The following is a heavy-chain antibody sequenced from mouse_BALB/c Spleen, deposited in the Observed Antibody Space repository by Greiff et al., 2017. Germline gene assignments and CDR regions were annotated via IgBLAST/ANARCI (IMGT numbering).Heavy chain of an antibody. J-gene: IGHJ2*01. CDR2: ISYSGST. D-gene: IGHD2-1*01. CDR3: ARHLYGNYAMDD. CDR1: GDSITSGY. Sequence: VQLQQSGPSLVKPSQTLSLTCSVTGDSITSGYWNWIRKFPGNKLEYMGYISYSGSTYYNPSLKSRISITRDTSKNQYYLQLNSVTTEDTATYYCARHLYGNYAMDDWGQGTTLTVSS. V-gene: IGHV3-8*02.